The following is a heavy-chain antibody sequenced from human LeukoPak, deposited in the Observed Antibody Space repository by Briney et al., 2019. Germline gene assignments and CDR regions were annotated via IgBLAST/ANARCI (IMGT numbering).Heavy chain of an antibody. J-gene: IGHJ4*02. Sequence: GESLKISCRGSGYSFTSYWIGWVRQMPGKGLEWMGIIYPGDSDTRYSPSFQGQVTISADKSISTAYLQWSSLKASDTAIYYCARHDMVRGVIAIDYWGQGTLVTVSS. CDR2: IYPGDSDT. CDR3: ARHDMVRGVIAIDY. V-gene: IGHV5-51*01. CDR1: GYSFTSYW. D-gene: IGHD3-10*01.